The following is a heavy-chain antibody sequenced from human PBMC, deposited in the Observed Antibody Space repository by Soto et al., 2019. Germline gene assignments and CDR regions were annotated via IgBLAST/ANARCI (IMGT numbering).Heavy chain of an antibody. J-gene: IGHJ6*02. Sequence: SETLSLTCAVSGGSISSSNWWSWVRQPPGKGLEWIGEIYHSGSTNYNPSLKSRVTISVDKSKNQFSLKLSSVTAADTAVYYCARTKYDILTGDYPELQHYYYGMDFWGQRTKVTVSS. D-gene: IGHD3-9*01. V-gene: IGHV4-4*02. CDR2: IYHSGST. CDR3: ARTKYDILTGDYPELQHYYYGMDF. CDR1: GGSISSSNW.